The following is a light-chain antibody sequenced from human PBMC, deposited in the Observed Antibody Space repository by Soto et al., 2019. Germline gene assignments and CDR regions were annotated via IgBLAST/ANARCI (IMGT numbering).Light chain of an antibody. CDR3: QQYSSYWT. Sequence: DIQMTQSPSTLSASVGDRVTITCRASQSIASWLAWYQQKPGRAPDLLIYDASTLKSGVPTRFSGSGSVTEFTLTISDLQPDDFATYYCQQYSSYWTFGQGTKVDIK. CDR1: QSIASW. CDR2: DAS. J-gene: IGKJ1*01. V-gene: IGKV1-5*01.